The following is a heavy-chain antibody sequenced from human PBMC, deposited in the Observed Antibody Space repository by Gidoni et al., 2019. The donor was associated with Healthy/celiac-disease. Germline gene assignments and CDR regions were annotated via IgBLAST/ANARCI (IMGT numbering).Heavy chain of an antibody. CDR1: GFTFSSYS. D-gene: IGHD2-2*01. CDR3: ARTAGTSWDYYMDV. V-gene: IGHV3-21*01. CDR2: ISSSSSYI. J-gene: IGHJ6*03. Sequence: EVQLVESGGGLVKPGGSLRLSCAASGFTFSSYSMNWVRQAPGKGLEWFSSISSSSSYIYYADSVKGRFTISRDNAKNSLYLQMNSLRAEDTAVYYCARTAGTSWDYYMDVWGKGTTVTVSS.